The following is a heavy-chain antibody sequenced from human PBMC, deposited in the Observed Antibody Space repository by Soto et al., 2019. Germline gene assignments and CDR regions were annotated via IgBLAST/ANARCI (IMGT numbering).Heavy chain of an antibody. J-gene: IGHJ4*02. V-gene: IGHV3-23*01. Sequence: GGSLRLSCVASGFTFSTYAMSWVRQAPAKGLEWVSAISGSGGSTYYADSVKGRFTISRDNSKNTLYLQMNSLRAEDTAVYYCAKDTTWIQLWFDYWGQGTLVTVSS. CDR3: AKDTTWIQLWFDY. CDR2: ISGSGGST. CDR1: GFTFSTYA. D-gene: IGHD5-18*01.